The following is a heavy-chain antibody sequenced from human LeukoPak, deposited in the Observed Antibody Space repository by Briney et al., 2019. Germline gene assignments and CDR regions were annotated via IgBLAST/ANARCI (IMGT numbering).Heavy chain of an antibody. Sequence: GGSLRLSCAASGFTVSSNYMSWARQAPGKGLEWVSVIYSGGSTYYADSVKGRFTISRDNSKNTLYLQMNSLRAEDTAVYYCARAQNVLRYFDWSPHFDYWGQGTLVTVSS. D-gene: IGHD3-9*01. CDR1: GFTVSSNY. J-gene: IGHJ4*02. CDR3: ARAQNVLRYFDWSPHFDY. CDR2: IYSGGST. V-gene: IGHV3-53*01.